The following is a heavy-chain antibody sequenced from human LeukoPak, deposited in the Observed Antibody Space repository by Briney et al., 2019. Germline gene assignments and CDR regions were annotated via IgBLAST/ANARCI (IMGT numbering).Heavy chain of an antibody. D-gene: IGHD3-3*01. CDR3: ARAPSYDFWSGYPLDY. CDR2: INTDGSST. Sequence: PGGSLRLSCAASGFTFSSYWMHWVRQAPGKGLVWVSRINTDGSSTSYADSVKGRFTISRDNAKNTLYLQMNSLRAEDTAVYYCARAPSYDFWSGYPLDYWGQGTLVTVSS. J-gene: IGHJ4*02. V-gene: IGHV3-74*01. CDR1: GFTFSSYW.